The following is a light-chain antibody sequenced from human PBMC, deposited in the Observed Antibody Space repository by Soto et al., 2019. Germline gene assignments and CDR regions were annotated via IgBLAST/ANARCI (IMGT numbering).Light chain of an antibody. CDR3: QQRSNWPPT. CDR1: QNVGND. Sequence: EIVLTQSPATLSLSPGERATLSCRASQNVGNDLVWYHQKRGQAPRLLIYSASNRATGIPARFSGSGSGTDFPPTIRSLEPQDLAAYYGQQRSNWPPTFGGGTKVEIK. CDR2: SAS. V-gene: IGKV3-11*01. J-gene: IGKJ4*01.